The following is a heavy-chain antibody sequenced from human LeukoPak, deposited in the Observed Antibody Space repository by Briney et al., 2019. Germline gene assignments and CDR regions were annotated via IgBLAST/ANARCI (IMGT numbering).Heavy chain of an antibody. D-gene: IGHD3-10*01. CDR2: IYSGGST. Sequence: PGGSRRLSCAASGFTVSSNYMSWVRQAPGKGLEWVSVIYSGGSTYYADSVKGRFSISRDNSKNTLYLQMNSLRAEDTAVYYCASAYGSGSYYDYYYGMDVWGQGTTVTVSS. V-gene: IGHV3-66*01. CDR3: ASAYGSGSYYDYYYGMDV. J-gene: IGHJ6*02. CDR1: GFTVSSNY.